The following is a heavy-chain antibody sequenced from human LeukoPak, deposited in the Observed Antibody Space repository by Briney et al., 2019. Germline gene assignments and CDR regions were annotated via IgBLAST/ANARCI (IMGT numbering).Heavy chain of an antibody. V-gene: IGHV3-53*01. CDR1: GFTFSRKY. CDR2: IYSGGST. D-gene: IGHD3-22*01. CDR3: ASRYYYDSSGYYNVDY. Sequence: GGPLRLSCAPSGFTFSRKYMSWVGKAPGKGLEWLSFIYSGGSTYYADSVKGRFTISRDNSKNTLYLQMNSLRAEDTAVYYCASRYYYDSSGYYNVDYWGQGTLVTVSS. J-gene: IGHJ4*02.